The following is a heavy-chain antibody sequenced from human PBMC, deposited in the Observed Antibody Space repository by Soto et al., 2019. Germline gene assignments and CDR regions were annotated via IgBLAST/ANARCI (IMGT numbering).Heavy chain of an antibody. CDR3: ASGYYDFWSGPLDPYGMDV. CDR1: GFTFSSYG. CDR2: IWYDGSNK. V-gene: IGHV3-33*01. D-gene: IGHD3-3*01. J-gene: IGHJ6*02. Sequence: GGSLRLSCAASGFTFSSYGMHWVRQAPGKGLEWVAVIWYDGSNKYYADSVKGRFTISRDNSKNTLYLQMNSLRAEDTAVYYCASGYYDFWSGPLDPYGMDVWGQGTTVTVSS.